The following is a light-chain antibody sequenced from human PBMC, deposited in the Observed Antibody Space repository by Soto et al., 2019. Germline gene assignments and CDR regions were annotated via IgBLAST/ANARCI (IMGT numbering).Light chain of an antibody. CDR3: KQSYRTPFT. CDR1: QSISSY. CDR2: AAS. J-gene: IGKJ3*01. Sequence: DIQMTQYPSSLSAAVGDRVTITCRASQSISSYLNWYQQKPGKAPKLLIYAASSLQSGVPSRVSASGSGTDFTLTISSLQPEDFASYYCKQSYRTPFTFGPGTKGDI. V-gene: IGKV1-39*01.